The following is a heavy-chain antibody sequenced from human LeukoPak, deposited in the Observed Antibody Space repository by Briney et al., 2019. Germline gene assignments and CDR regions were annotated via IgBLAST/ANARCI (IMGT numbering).Heavy chain of an antibody. Sequence: GGSLRLSCAASGFTFSSYGMHWVRQAPGKGLEWVAVISYDGSNKYYADSVKGRFTISRDNSKNTLYLQMNSLRAEDTAVYYCAKETPPGRYCSGGSCPNDAFDIWGQGTMVTVSS. V-gene: IGHV3-30*18. J-gene: IGHJ3*02. CDR1: GFTFSSYG. D-gene: IGHD2-15*01. CDR3: AKETPPGRYCSGGSCPNDAFDI. CDR2: ISYDGSNK.